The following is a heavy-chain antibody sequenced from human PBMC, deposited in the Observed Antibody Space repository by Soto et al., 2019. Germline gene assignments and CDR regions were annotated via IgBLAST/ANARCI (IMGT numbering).Heavy chain of an antibody. V-gene: IGHV4-39*01. J-gene: IGHJ4*02. CDR3: ARHVAGSLNSGFDY. Sequence: QLQLQESGPGLVKPSETLSLTCTVSGGSISSTSYYWGWIRQPPGKGLEWIGSIYYSGSTYYNPSHKSRVTISVDTSKNQFSLKLSSVTAADTAVYHCARHVAGSLNSGFDYWGQGTRVSVSS. CDR2: IYYSGST. D-gene: IGHD3-10*01. CDR1: GGSISSTSYY.